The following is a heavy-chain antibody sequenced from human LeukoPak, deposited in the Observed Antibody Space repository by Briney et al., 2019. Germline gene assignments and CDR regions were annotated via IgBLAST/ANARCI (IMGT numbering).Heavy chain of an antibody. CDR3: AGSIVGATRGFDP. Sequence: PSETLSLTCAVYGGSFSGYYWSWIRQPPGKGLEWIGEINHSGSTNHNPSLKSRVTISVDTSKNQFSLKLSSVTAADTAVYYCAGSIVGATRGFDPWGQGTLVTVSS. V-gene: IGHV4-34*01. CDR2: INHSGST. J-gene: IGHJ5*02. CDR1: GGSFSGYY. D-gene: IGHD1-26*01.